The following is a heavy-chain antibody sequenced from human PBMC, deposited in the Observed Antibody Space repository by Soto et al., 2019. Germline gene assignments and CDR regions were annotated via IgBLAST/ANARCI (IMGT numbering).Heavy chain of an antibody. CDR1: GGSISSSSYY. CDR2: IYYSGST. J-gene: IGHJ4*02. CDR3: ARDSPLRFLEWSYHYFDY. V-gene: IGHV4-39*07. Sequence: PSETLSLTCTVSGGSISSSSYYWGWIRQPPGKGLEWIGSIYYSGSTYYNPSLKSRVTISVDTSKNQFSLKLSSVTAADTAVYYCARDSPLRFLEWSYHYFDYWGQGTLVTVSS. D-gene: IGHD3-3*01.